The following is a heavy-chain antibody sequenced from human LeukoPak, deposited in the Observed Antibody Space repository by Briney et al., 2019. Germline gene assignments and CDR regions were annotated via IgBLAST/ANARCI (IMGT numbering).Heavy chain of an antibody. D-gene: IGHD1-26*01. CDR2: ISTSSSPI. V-gene: IGHV3-48*01. CDR3: ARGLSGSYGY. Sequence: GSLRLSCAASGFTFSSYSMNWVRQAPGKGLEWISYISTSSSPIYYADSVKGRFTISRDNAKNSLYLQMNSLRAEDTAVYYCARGLSGSYGYWGQGTLVTVSS. J-gene: IGHJ4*02. CDR1: GFTFSSYS.